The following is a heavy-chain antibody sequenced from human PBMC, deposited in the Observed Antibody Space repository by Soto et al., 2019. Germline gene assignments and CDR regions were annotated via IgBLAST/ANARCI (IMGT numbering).Heavy chain of an antibody. V-gene: IGHV3-7*01. CDR3: AKEYEGSSTHYNWFDP. Sequence: VGSLRLSCAASGFPFSSYWMSWVRQAPGKGLQWVANINRDGSERYYVDSLKGRFTISRDNAENSLYLQMNSLRDEDTAMYYCAKEYEGSSTHYNWFDPWGQGTLVTVSS. CDR1: GFPFSSYW. J-gene: IGHJ5*02. CDR2: INRDGSER. D-gene: IGHD6-13*01.